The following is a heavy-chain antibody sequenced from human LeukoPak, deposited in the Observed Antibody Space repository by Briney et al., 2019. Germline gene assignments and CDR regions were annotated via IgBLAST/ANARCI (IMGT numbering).Heavy chain of an antibody. V-gene: IGHV1-8*01. CDR3: ARVPALSRGSFDY. CDR2: MNPNSGNT. Sequence: ASVKVSCKASGYTFTSYYINWVRQATGQGLEWMGWMNPNSGNTGYAQKFQGRVTMTRNTSISTAYMELSSLRSEDTAVYYCARVPALSRGSFDYWGQGTLVTVSS. J-gene: IGHJ4*02. CDR1: GYTFTSYY.